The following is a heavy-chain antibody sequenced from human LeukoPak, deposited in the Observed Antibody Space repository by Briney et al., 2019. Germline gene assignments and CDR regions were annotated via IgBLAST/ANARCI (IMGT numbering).Heavy chain of an antibody. J-gene: IGHJ6*03. V-gene: IGHV3-30*03. Sequence: PGGSLRLSCAASGFTFSSYGMHWVRQAPGKGLEWVAVISYDGSNKYYADSVKGRFTISRDNSKNTLYLQMNSLRAEDTAVYYCARAPLGAYMDVWGKGTTVTVSS. D-gene: IGHD1-26*01. CDR2: ISYDGSNK. CDR1: GFTFSSYG. CDR3: ARAPLGAYMDV.